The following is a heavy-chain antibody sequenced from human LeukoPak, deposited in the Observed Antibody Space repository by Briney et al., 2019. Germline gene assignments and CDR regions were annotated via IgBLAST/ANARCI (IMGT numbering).Heavy chain of an antibody. CDR1: GDIVSTSGVA. CDR2: TYYTSKWNT. J-gene: IGHJ3*01. D-gene: IGHD6-25*01. V-gene: IGHV6-1*01. CDR3: ARGRASAFDV. Sequence: SQTLSLTCAISGDIVSTSGVAWNWVRQSPSRGLEWLGRTYYTSKWNTDYAVSVKSRIVVNPDTSKNQFPLQLNSVTSEDTAVYYCARGRASAFDVWGQGTMVAVSS.